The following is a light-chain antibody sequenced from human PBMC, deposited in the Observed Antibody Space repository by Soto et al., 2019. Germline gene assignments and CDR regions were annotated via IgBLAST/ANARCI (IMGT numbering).Light chain of an antibody. Sequence: DIQMTQSPSTLSAAVGDRVTITCRASQSISSWLAWYQQKPGKAPKLLIYKASSLESGVPSRFSGSGSGTEFTLTISSLQPDDFATYYCQQYNSYPYTFGQGTRLEIK. J-gene: IGKJ2*01. CDR1: QSISSW. CDR3: QQYNSYPYT. CDR2: KAS. V-gene: IGKV1-5*03.